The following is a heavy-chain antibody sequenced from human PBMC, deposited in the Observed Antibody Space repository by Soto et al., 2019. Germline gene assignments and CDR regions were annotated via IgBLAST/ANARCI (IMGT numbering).Heavy chain of an antibody. V-gene: IGHV1-69*01. D-gene: IGHD4-17*01. CDR2: IIPVFGTA. Sequence: QVQLVQSGAEVKKPGSSVKVSCKASGGTFISYAISWVRQAPGRGLEWMGGIIPVFGTANYTQKFQGRVTITAEESTSTAYMELSSLRSEDTALYYCARVRVTTYLTAFGYGGQGTLVTVSS. J-gene: IGHJ4*02. CDR3: ARVRVTTYLTAFGY. CDR1: GGTFISYA.